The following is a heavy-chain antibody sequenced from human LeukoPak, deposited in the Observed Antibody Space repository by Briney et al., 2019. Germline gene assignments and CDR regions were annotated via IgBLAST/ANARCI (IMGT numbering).Heavy chain of an antibody. J-gene: IGHJ4*02. CDR2: IIPIFGTA. V-gene: IGHV1-69*05. Sequence: GASVKVSCKASGGTFSSYAISWVRQAPGQGLEWMGGIIPIFGTANYAQKFQGRVTMTRDTSISTAYMELSRLRSDDTAVYYCARDRGIAARPSLTFDYWGQGTLVTVSS. D-gene: IGHD6-6*01. CDR1: GGTFSSYA. CDR3: ARDRGIAARPSLTFDY.